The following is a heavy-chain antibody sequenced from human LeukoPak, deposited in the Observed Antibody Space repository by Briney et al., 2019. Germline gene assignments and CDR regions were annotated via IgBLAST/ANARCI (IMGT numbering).Heavy chain of an antibody. V-gene: IGHV4-61*02. J-gene: IGHJ4*02. CDR2: IHVTGRT. CDR3: ARDRGRDGYNSFDY. CDR1: GASISSGNYY. Sequence: SQTLSLTCTVSGASISSGNYYWSWIRQTAGKGLEWIGRIHVTGRTDYNPSLKSRVTVSLDTAKNQYSLQLSSVTAADTAVYYCARDRGRDGYNSFDYWGQGTLVTVSS. D-gene: IGHD5-24*01.